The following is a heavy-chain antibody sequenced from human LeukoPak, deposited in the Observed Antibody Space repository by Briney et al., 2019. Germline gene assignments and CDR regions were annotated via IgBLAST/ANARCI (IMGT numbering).Heavy chain of an antibody. CDR2: ISTDGKST. D-gene: IGHD3-9*01. V-gene: IGHV3-74*01. J-gene: IGHJ4*02. CDR1: GFTFSNYW. Sequence: PGGSLRLSCVASGFTFSNYWMLWVRQAPGKGLMWVSLISTDGKSTRYAESVKGRFTISRDNAKNALYLQMDILRAEDTAVYYCANRASYDILTYFDYWGQGTLVTVSS. CDR3: ANRASYDILTYFDY.